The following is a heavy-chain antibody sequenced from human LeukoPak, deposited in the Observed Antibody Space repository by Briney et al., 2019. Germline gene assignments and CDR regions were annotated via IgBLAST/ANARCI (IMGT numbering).Heavy chain of an antibody. CDR1: GFTFTKYW. CDR2: IISSANTI. CDR3: ARDSGYQLLSGYYYYMDV. D-gene: IGHD2-2*01. J-gene: IGHJ6*03. Sequence: GGSLRLSCAASGFTFTKYWMSWVRQAPGKGLERVSHIISSANTIYYADSVKGRFTISRDNAKNSLYLQMNSLRAEDTAVYYCARDSGYQLLSGYYYYMDVWGKGTTVTVSS. V-gene: IGHV3-11*04.